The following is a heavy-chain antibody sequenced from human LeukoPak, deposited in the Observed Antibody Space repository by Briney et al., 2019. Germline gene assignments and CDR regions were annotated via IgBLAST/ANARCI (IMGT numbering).Heavy chain of an antibody. Sequence: GESLKISCKISGYILTNNWIGWVRQVPGKGLEWMGLIYPGNSDTRYSPSFQGQVTISADKSISTAYLQWSSLKASDTAMYYCARGDGSGSYTNWFDPWGQGTLVTVSS. CDR2: IYPGNSDT. CDR1: GYILTNNW. D-gene: IGHD3-10*01. J-gene: IGHJ5*02. CDR3: ARGDGSGSYTNWFDP. V-gene: IGHV5-51*01.